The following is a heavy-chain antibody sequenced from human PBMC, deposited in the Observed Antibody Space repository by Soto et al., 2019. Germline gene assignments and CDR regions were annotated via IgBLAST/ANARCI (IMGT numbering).Heavy chain of an antibody. V-gene: IGHV4-39*01. Sequence: SETLSLTCTVSGGSISSSSYYWGWIRQPPGKGLEWIGSIYYSGSTYYNPSLKSRVTISVDTSKNQFSLKLSSVTAADTAVYYCARGGGVIVIQPHFDYWGQGTLVTVSS. CDR1: GGSISSSSYY. J-gene: IGHJ4*02. CDR2: IYYSGST. CDR3: ARGGGVIVIQPHFDY. D-gene: IGHD3-16*02.